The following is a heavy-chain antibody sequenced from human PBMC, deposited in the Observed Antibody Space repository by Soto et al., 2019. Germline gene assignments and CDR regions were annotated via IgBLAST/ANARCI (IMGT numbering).Heavy chain of an antibody. J-gene: IGHJ3*02. D-gene: IGHD5-18*01. CDR3: AKVLDTAMVITAAFDI. V-gene: IGHV1-69*13. CDR1: GGTFSSYA. CDR2: IIPIFGTA. Sequence: GASVKVSCNASGGTFSSYAISWVRQAPGQGLEWMGGIIPIFGTANYAQKIQGRVTITADESTSTAYMELSSLRSEDTAVFYCAKVLDTAMVITAAFDIWGQGTMVTVSS.